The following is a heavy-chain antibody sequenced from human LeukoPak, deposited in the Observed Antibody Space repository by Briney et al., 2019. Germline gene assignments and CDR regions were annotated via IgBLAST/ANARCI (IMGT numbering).Heavy chain of an antibody. J-gene: IGHJ5*02. D-gene: IGHD4-11*01. V-gene: IGHV1-18*01. CDR2: ISAYNGNT. CDR3: ARGDYDYSNYDWLDP. CDR1: GYTFTGYA. Sequence: GASVKVSCKASGYTFTGYAISWVRQAPGQGLERMGWISAYNGNTKYAQKLQGRVTMTTETSTTTAYMELRSLRSDDTAVYYCARGDYDYSNYDWLDPWGQGTLVTVSS.